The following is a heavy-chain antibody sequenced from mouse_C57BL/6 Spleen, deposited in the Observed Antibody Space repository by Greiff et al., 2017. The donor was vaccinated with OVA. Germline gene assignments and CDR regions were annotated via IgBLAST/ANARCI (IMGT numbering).Heavy chain of an antibody. CDR3: ARGEGAQARRFDY. CDR2: IDPSDSYT. Sequence: QVQLQQPGAELVKPGASVKLSCKASGYTFTSYWMQWVKQRPGQGLEWIGEIDPSDSYTNYNQKFKGKATLTVDTSSSTAYMQLSSLTSEDSAVYDCARGEGAQARRFDYWGQGTTLTVSS. J-gene: IGHJ2*01. CDR1: GYTFTSYW. V-gene: IGHV1-50*01. D-gene: IGHD3-2*02.